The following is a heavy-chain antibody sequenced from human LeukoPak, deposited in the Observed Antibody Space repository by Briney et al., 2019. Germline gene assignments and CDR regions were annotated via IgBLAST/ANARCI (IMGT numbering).Heavy chain of an antibody. V-gene: IGHV3-30*02. CDR2: MTYDGSKR. CDR1: GFTFSSYG. D-gene: IGHD3-3*01. Sequence: GGSLRLSCVVSGFTFSSYGMHWVRQAPGKGLEWAAFMTYDGSKRPYADSVKGRFTISRDNSKNTLYLQMDGLRPEDTAVYYCAKNRRIFGRTLQRHYMDVWGKGTTVAVSS. J-gene: IGHJ6*03. CDR3: AKNRRIFGRTLQRHYMDV.